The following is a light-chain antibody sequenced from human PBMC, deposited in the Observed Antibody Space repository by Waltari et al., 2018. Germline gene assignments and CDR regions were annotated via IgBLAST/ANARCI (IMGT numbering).Light chain of an antibody. Sequence: EIVLTQSPGTLSLSPGESATISCRASQSISKYLAWYQQKPGQAPRLLIYHASSRAAGIPDRFSGSGSGTDFSLSISRLEPEDFAVYYCQHYESLPVTFGQGTKVEIK. CDR3: QHYESLPVT. CDR2: HAS. CDR1: QSISKY. V-gene: IGKV3-20*01. J-gene: IGKJ1*01.